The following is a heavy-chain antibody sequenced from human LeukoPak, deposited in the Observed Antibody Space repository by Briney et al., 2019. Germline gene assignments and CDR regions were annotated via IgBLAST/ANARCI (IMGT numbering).Heavy chain of an antibody. V-gene: IGHV3-21*01. CDR1: GFTFSSYS. CDR3: AREWTTVTTADY. J-gene: IGHJ4*02. CDR2: ISSSSSYI. Sequence: PGGSLRLSCAASGFTFSSYSMNWVRQAPGKGLEWVSSISSSSSYIYYADSVKGRFTISRDNAKNSLYLQMNSLRAEDTAVYYCAREWTTVTTADYWGQGTLVTVSS. D-gene: IGHD4-17*01.